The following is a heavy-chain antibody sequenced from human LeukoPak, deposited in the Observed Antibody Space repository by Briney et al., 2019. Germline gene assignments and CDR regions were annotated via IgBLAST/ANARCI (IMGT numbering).Heavy chain of an antibody. CDR3: AREGDYDILTGYYPDWFDP. D-gene: IGHD3-9*01. V-gene: IGHV1-8*01. CDR1: GYTFTSYD. Sequence: GASVKVSCKASGYTFTSYDINWVRQAPGQGLEWMGWMNPNSGNTGYAQKFQGRVTMTRNTSISTAYMELSSLRSEDTAVYYCAREGDYDILTGYYPDWFDPWGQGTLVTVSS. CDR2: MNPNSGNT. J-gene: IGHJ5*02.